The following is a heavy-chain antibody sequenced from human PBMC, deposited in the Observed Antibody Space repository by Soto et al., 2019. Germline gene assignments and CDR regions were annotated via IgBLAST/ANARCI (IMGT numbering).Heavy chain of an antibody. V-gene: IGHV1-18*01. J-gene: IGHJ4*02. CDR1: GYTFTTYG. CDR2: ISAYNANT. Sequence: ASVKVSCKASGYTFTTYGIAWVRQASGQGLEWMGWISAYNANTDYAQRLQGRVTITTDTSTSTAHMELRSLRSDDTAVYYCARGRYLDYWGQGTLVTVSS. D-gene: IGHD1-26*01. CDR3: ARGRYLDY.